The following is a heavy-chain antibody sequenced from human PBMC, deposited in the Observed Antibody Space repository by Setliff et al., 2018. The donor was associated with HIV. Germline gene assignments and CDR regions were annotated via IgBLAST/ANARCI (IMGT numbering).Heavy chain of an antibody. CDR3: ARSAWIQLWSPPDY. Sequence: SVKVSCKASGGTFSSYAISWVRQAPGQGLEWMGGIIPIFGTTNYAQKFQGRVTITTDESTTTAYMELSSLRSEDTALYYCARSAWIQLWSPPDYWGQGTLVTVSS. V-gene: IGHV1-69*05. D-gene: IGHD5-18*01. CDR2: IIPIFGTT. J-gene: IGHJ4*02. CDR1: GGTFSSYA.